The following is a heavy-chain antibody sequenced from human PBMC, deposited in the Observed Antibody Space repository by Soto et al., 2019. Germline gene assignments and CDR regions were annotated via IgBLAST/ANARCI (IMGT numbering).Heavy chain of an antibody. D-gene: IGHD5-12*01. CDR2: VKDGGST. CDR1: SGSLTGYY. V-gene: IGHV4-34*01. CDR3: ARGQEGIVATH. Sequence: QVQLQQWGAGLLKPSETLSLTCTVNSGSLTGYYWSWIRQPPGKGLEWIGEVKDGGSTNYSPSLRGRVSISADTSNNHFSLRLNSVTAADTAVAFCARGQEGIVATHWDQGALVTVSS. J-gene: IGHJ1*01.